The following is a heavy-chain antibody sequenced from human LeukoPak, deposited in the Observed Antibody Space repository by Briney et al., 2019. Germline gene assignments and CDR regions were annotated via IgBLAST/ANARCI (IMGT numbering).Heavy chain of an antibody. CDR3: ARVSDGSYYYY. CDR2: ISSTGGST. V-gene: IGHV3-64*01. Sequence: GGSLRLSCAASGFTFSNYAMHWVRQRPGKGLEYVSGISSTGGSTHYANSVKGRFTISRDNSKNTLYFQMGSLRAEDTAVYYCARVSDGSYYYYWGQGTLVTVSS. D-gene: IGHD1-26*01. CDR1: GFTFSNYA. J-gene: IGHJ4*02.